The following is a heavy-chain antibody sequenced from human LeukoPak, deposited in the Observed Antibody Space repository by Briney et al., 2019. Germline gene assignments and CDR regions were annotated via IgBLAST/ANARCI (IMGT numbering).Heavy chain of an antibody. CDR3: AKSNSGYLRPFDY. V-gene: IGHV3-23*01. CDR2: IGGGGGGT. Sequence: GGSLRLSCAASGFIFTKYWMHWVRQAPGKGLEWVSAIGGGGGGTYYADSVKGRFTVSRDNSKNTPYLQVNSLRAEDTAVYYCAKSNSGYLRPFDYWGQGTLVTVSS. D-gene: IGHD3-22*01. CDR1: GFIFTKYW. J-gene: IGHJ4*02.